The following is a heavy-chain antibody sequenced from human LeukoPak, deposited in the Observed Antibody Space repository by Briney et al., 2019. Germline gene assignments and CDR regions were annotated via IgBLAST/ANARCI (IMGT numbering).Heavy chain of an antibody. CDR3: AKGVGATGGYFDY. Sequence: GGSLRLSCAASGFTFSSYAMSWVRRAPGKGLEWVSAISGSGGSTYYADSVKGRFTISRDNSKNTLYLQMNSLRAEDTAVYYCAKGVGATGGYFDYWGQGTLVTVSS. CDR2: ISGSGGST. D-gene: IGHD1-26*01. CDR1: GFTFSSYA. V-gene: IGHV3-23*01. J-gene: IGHJ4*02.